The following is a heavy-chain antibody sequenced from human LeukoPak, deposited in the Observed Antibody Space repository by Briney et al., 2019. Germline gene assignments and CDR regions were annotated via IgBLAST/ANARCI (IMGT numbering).Heavy chain of an antibody. CDR2: ISGSGGST. J-gene: IGHJ4*02. V-gene: IGHV3-23*01. CDR1: GFTFISYG. Sequence: GGSLRLSCAASGFTFISYGMTWVRQAPGKGLEWVSAISGSGGSTYYADSVKGRFTIPRDNSKNTVYLQMNSLRAEDTAVYYCAKFTIFGVVALGYFDYWGQGTLVTVSS. CDR3: AKFTIFGVVALGYFDY. D-gene: IGHD3-3*01.